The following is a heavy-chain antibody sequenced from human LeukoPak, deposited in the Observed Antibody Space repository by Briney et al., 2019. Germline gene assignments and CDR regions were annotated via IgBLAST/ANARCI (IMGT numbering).Heavy chain of an antibody. CDR2: IKQDGSEK. V-gene: IGHV3-7*01. CDR3: ARIMYDILTGYYSSTIDY. D-gene: IGHD3-9*01. CDR1: GFTFSSYW. J-gene: IGHJ4*02. Sequence: GGSLRLSCAASGFTFSSYWMSWVRQAPGKGLEWVANIKQDGSEKYYVDSVKGRFTISRDNAKNSLYLQMNSLRAEDTAVYYCARIMYDILTGYYSSTIDYWGQGTLVTVSS.